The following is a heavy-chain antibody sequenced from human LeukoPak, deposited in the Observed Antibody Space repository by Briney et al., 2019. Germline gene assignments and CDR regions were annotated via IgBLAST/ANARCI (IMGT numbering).Heavy chain of an antibody. Sequence: GGSLRLSCAASGFTFSSYGIHWVRQAPGKGLEWVAFIRYDGSNKYYADSVKGRFTISRDNSKNTLYLQMNSLRAEDTAVYYCAGGATTTLGAFDIWGQGTMVTVSS. CDR2: IRYDGSNK. CDR1: GFTFSSYG. D-gene: IGHD1-26*01. J-gene: IGHJ3*02. V-gene: IGHV3-30*02. CDR3: AGGATTTLGAFDI.